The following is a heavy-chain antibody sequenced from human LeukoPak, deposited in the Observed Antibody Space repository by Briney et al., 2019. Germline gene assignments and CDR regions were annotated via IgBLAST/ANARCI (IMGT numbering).Heavy chain of an antibody. V-gene: IGHV3-33*01. CDR2: IWYDGSYK. D-gene: IGHD6-6*01. CDR3: ARDLKGPTPSSAFDI. J-gene: IGHJ3*02. CDR1: GFTFSSYG. Sequence: PGRSLRLSWAASGFTFSSYGMCWVRQAPGEGLGWEAVIWYDGSYKYYVESVKGRFTISRDNSKNTLYLEMNSLRAEDTAVCYCARDLKGPTPSSAFDIWGQGTMVSVS.